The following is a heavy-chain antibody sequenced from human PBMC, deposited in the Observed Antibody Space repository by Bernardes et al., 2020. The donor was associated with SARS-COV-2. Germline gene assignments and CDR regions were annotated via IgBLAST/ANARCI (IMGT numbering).Heavy chain of an antibody. V-gene: IGHV3-9*01. CDR3: AKCLYSYGSGSSLDY. D-gene: IGHD3-10*01. Sequence: GGSLRLSCAASGFTFDDYAMHWVRQAPGKGLEWVSSISWNSGSIDYADSVKGRFTISRDNAKSSLYLQMNSLRAEDTAFYYCAKCLYSYGSGSSLDYWGQGTLVTVSS. J-gene: IGHJ4*02. CDR2: ISWNSGSI. CDR1: GFTFDDYA.